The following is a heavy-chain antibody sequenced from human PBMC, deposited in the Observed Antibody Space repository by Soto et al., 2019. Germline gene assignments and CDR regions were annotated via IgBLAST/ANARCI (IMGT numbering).Heavy chain of an antibody. CDR1: GYSFTSYW. V-gene: IGHV5-51*01. Sequence: PWESLKISCKGSGYSFTSYWIGWVRQMPGKGLEWMGIIYPGDSDTRYSPSFQGQVTISADKSISTAYLQWSSLKASDTAMYYCTRDAPGIAATDAYYYGMDVWGQGTTVTVSS. CDR2: IYPGDSDT. D-gene: IGHD6-13*01. J-gene: IGHJ6*02. CDR3: TRDAPGIAATDAYYYGMDV.